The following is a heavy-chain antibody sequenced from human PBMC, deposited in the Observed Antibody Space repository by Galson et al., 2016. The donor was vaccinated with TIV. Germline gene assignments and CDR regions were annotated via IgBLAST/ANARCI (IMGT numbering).Heavy chain of an antibody. Sequence: SLRLSCAASGFTFNTNTMSWIRQAPGKELEWVSTSSGSGDTIYYADSVKGRFTISRDNSKGTLYLQMSSLRVDDTAIYYCAKTQVDIVVSPAATPGYYFDYWGQGTLGTVSS. V-gene: IGHV3-23*01. CDR2: SSGSGDTI. J-gene: IGHJ4*02. CDR1: GFTFNTNT. D-gene: IGHD2-2*01. CDR3: AKTQVDIVVSPAATPGYYFDY.